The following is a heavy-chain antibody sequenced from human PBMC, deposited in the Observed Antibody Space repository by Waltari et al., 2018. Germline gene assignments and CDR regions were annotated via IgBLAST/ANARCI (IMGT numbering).Heavy chain of an antibody. D-gene: IGHD2-15*01. V-gene: IGHV3-74*01. CDR1: GFTFSSYW. CDR3: ASGNYYYYYMDV. Sequence: EVQLVESGGGLVQPGGSLRLSCAASGFTFSSYWMHWVHQAPGKGLVWVSRINSDGSSTSYADSVKGRFTISRDNAKNTLYLQMNSLRAEDTAVYYCASGNYYYYYMDVWGKGTTVTVSS. J-gene: IGHJ6*03. CDR2: INSDGSST.